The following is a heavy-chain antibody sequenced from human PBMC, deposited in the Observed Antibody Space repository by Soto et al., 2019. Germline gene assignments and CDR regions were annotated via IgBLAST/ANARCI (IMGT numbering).Heavy chain of an antibody. Sequence: GASVKVSCKASGYTFTSYGISWVRQAPGQGLEWMGWISAYNGNTNYAQKLQGRVTMTTDTSTSTAYMELRSLRSDGTAVYYCAGYDILTGLGYWGQGTLVTVSS. CDR1: GYTFTSYG. CDR3: AGYDILTGLGY. CDR2: ISAYNGNT. V-gene: IGHV1-18*01. J-gene: IGHJ4*02. D-gene: IGHD3-9*01.